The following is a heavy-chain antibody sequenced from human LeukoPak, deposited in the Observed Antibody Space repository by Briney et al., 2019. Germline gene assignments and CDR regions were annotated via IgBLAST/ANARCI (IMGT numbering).Heavy chain of an antibody. CDR2: IIPIFGTA. CDR3: ARDSGIHQPD. J-gene: IGHJ4*02. CDR1: GYTFTGYY. Sequence: SVKVSCKASGYTFTGYYMHWVRQAPGQGLEWMGGIIPIFGTANYAQKFQGRVTITADKSTSTAYMELSSLRSEDTAVYYCARDSGIHQPDWGQGTLVTVSS. D-gene: IGHD5-18*01. V-gene: IGHV1-69*06.